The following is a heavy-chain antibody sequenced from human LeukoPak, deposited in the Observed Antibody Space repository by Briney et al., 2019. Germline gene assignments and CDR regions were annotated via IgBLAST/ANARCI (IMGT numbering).Heavy chain of an antibody. CDR2: IYYSGST. CDR1: GGSISSYY. J-gene: IGHJ4*02. D-gene: IGHD3-22*01. Sequence: SETLSLTCTVSGGSISSYYWSWIRQPPGKGLEWIGYIYYSGSTNYNPSLKSRVTISVDTSKNQFSLELSSVTAADTAVYYCARVHYYDSSFYFDHWGQGTLVTVSS. CDR3: ARVHYYDSSFYFDH. V-gene: IGHV4-59*01.